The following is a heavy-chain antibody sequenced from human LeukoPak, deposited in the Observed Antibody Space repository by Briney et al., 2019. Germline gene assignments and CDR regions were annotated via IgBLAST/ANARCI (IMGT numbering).Heavy chain of an antibody. J-gene: IGHJ4*02. CDR1: GFGFYDYA. CDR3: VKDAYYDDRDPVVPGF. CDR2: ISDSGSRT. D-gene: IGHD3-22*01. V-gene: IGHV3-23*01. Sequence: QPGGSLRLSCAASGFGFYDYAMVWVRQAPGKGLEWVAGISDSGSRTYYADSVRGRFTISRDNSKNTLYLQMHSLRVDDTALYFCVKDAYYDDRDPVVPGFWGQGTLVTVSS.